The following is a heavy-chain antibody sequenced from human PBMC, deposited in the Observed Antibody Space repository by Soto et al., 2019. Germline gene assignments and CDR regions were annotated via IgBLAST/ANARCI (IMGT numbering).Heavy chain of an antibody. CDR2: ISAHNGNT. D-gene: IGHD1-1*01. Sequence: QVHLVQSGAEVKKPGASVKVSCKGSGYAFTTYGITWVRQAPGQGLEWMGWISAHNGNTNSAQKLQCRVTVTRDTSTITAYMELRSLRSDDTAVYYCARGRYGDYWGQGALVTVSS. J-gene: IGHJ4*02. CDR3: ARGRYGDY. V-gene: IGHV1-18*01. CDR1: GYAFTTYG.